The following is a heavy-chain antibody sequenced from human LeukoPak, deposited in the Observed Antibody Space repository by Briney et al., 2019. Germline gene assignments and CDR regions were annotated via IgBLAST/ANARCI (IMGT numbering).Heavy chain of an antibody. CDR2: IYYSGST. Sequence: SETLSLTCTVSGGSISSGGYYWSWIRQHLGKGLEWIGYIYYSGSTYYNPSLKSRVIISVDTSKNQFSLKLSSVTAADTAVYYCARRTSVLGMDVWGQGTTVTVS. CDR1: GGSISSGGYY. CDR3: ARRTSVLGMDV. D-gene: IGHD2-2*01. J-gene: IGHJ6*02. V-gene: IGHV4-31*03.